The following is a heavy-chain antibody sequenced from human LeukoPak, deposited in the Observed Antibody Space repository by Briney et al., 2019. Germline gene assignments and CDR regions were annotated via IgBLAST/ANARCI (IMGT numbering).Heavy chain of an antibody. CDR3: GRATMVRGVAVDY. V-gene: IGHV3-30-3*01. Sequence: GRSLRLSCAASGFTFSDYAMHWVRQAPGKGLEGVAVIAYDGSSKFHADSVVGRFTISRDSSKNTLYLQLNSLRTEDTAVYFCGRATMVRGVAVDYWGQGTLVTVSS. D-gene: IGHD3-10*01. J-gene: IGHJ4*02. CDR1: GFTFSDYA. CDR2: IAYDGSSK.